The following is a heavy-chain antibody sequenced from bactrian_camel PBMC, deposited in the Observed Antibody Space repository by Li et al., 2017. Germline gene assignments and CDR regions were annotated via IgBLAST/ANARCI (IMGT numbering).Heavy chain of an antibody. V-gene: IGHV3S40*01. CDR1: GFTFSSYY. CDR3: VRGSPYAIATPGIGY. J-gene: IGHJ6*01. D-gene: IGHD4*01. Sequence: VQLVESGGTLVQPGGSLRLSCAASGFTFSSYYMSWVRQAPGKGLEWVSGIHTGDGRTNSVDSVKGRFTISRDNARYTVILQMNSLKPEDTARYYCVRGSPYAIATPGIGYWGQGTQVTVS. CDR2: IHTGDGRT.